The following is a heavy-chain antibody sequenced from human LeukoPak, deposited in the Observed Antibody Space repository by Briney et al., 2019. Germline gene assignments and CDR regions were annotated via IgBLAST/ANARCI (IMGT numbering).Heavy chain of an antibody. V-gene: IGHV1-8*01. J-gene: IGHJ5*02. CDR1: GYTFTSYD. Sequence: GASVKVSCKASGYTFTSYDINWVRQATGQGLEWMNPKSGNTDYAQKFQGRVTMTRNTSVSTAYMELSSLRSEDTAVYYCARTHCSSSSCRLEWFDPWGQGTLVTVSP. CDR3: ARTHCSSSSCRLEWFDP. D-gene: IGHD2-2*01. CDR2: NPKSGNT.